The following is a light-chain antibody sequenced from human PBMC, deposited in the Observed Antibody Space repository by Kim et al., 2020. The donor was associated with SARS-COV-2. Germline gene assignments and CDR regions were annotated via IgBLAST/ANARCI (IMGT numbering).Light chain of an antibody. J-gene: IGLJ2*01. CDR2: TND. Sequence: QSVLTQLPSASGTPGQRVTISCSGSSSNIGSNIVNWYQQLPGTAPKLLIYTNDQRPSGVPDRFSGSKSGTSASLAISGLQSEDEADYYCAAWDDSLNGVVFGGGTQLTVL. CDR1: SSNIGSNI. CDR3: AAWDDSLNGVV. V-gene: IGLV1-44*01.